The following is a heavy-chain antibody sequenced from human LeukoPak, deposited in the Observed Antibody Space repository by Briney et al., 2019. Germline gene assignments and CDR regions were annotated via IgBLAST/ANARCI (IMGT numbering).Heavy chain of an antibody. CDR3: ARDHSSASYTYYYYYMDA. Sequence: PPETLSLTCAVYGGSFSGYYWSWIRQPPGKGLEWIGEINHSGSTNYNPSLKSRVTISIDTSKNQFSLKLTSATAADTAVYYCARDHSSASYTYYYYYMDAWGKGTTVTVSS. CDR1: GGSFSGYY. J-gene: IGHJ6*03. CDR2: INHSGST. V-gene: IGHV4-34*01. D-gene: IGHD1-26*01.